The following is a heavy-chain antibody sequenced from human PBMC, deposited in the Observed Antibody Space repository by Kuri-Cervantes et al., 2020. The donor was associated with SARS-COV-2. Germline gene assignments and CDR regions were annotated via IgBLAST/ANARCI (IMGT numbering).Heavy chain of an antibody. Sequence: SETLSLTCTVSGGSISSYYWSWIRQPPGKGLEWIGYIYYSGSTNYNPSLKSRVTISVDTSKNQFSLKLSSVTAADTAVYYCARVGAGVCSSASCYSRAFDYWGQGTLVTVSS. J-gene: IGHJ4*02. V-gene: IGHV4-59*01. CDR1: GGSISSYY. D-gene: IGHD2-2*02. CDR2: IYYSGST. CDR3: ARVGAGVCSSASCYSRAFDY.